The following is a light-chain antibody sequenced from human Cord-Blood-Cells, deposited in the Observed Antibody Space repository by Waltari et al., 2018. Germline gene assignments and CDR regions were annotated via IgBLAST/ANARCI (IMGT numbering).Light chain of an antibody. J-gene: IGLJ3*02. CDR2: GNS. Sequence: QSVLTQPPSLSGAPGQRVTISCTRSSSNIGAGYDVHGYQQLPGTAPKPLIYGNSNRPSGVPDRFSGSKSGTSASLAITGLQAEDEADYYCQSYDSSLSGWVFGGGTKLTVL. CDR3: QSYDSSLSGWV. V-gene: IGLV1-40*01. CDR1: SSNIGAGYD.